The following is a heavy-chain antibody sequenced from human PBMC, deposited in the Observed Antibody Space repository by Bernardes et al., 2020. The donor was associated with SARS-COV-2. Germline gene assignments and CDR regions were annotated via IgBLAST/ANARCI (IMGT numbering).Heavy chain of an antibody. J-gene: IGHJ6*02. Sequence: SATLTLTCTVSGDSINNTYWSWIRQPPGPGLAWIGYIFYSGSTNYNPSLKSRVSMSVDTSKNQFSLNLKSVTAADTAVYYCARRPMDGSGSYPLYFYYGMDVWGQGTTVIVS. V-gene: IGHV4-59*08. CDR2: IFYSGST. CDR1: GDSINNTY. D-gene: IGHD3-10*01. CDR3: ARRPMDGSGSYPLYFYYGMDV.